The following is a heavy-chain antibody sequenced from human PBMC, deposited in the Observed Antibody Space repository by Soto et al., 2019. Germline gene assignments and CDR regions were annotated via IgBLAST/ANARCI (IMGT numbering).Heavy chain of an antibody. Sequence: SVKVSCKASGVTFSSYAISWVRQAPGQGLEWMGGIIPIFGTANYAQKFQGRVTITADESTSTAYMELSSLRSEDTAVYYCALGYCSGGSCPESYYYYYGMDVWGQGTTVTVSS. V-gene: IGHV1-69*13. CDR2: IIPIFGTA. J-gene: IGHJ6*02. CDR3: ALGYCSGGSCPESYYYYYGMDV. D-gene: IGHD2-15*01. CDR1: GVTFSSYA.